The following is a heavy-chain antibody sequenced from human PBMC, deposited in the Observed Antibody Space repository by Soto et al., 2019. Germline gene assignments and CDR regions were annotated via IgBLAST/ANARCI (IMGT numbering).Heavy chain of an antibody. J-gene: IGHJ4*02. D-gene: IGHD1-1*01. CDR2: ISAHNDNT. V-gene: IGHV1-18*01. CDR1: GYTFTSYG. Sequence: QVHLVQSGAEVKKPGASVKVSCKCSGYTFTSYGITWVRQAPGQGLEWMGWISAHNDNTDYAQKLKGRVTETRDTSTSTAYMELRSLRSDDTAVYYCARGRYGDYWGQGALVTVSS. CDR3: ARGRYGDY.